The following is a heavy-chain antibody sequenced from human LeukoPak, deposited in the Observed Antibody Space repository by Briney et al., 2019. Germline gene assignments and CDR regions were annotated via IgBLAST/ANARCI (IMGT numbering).Heavy chain of an antibody. D-gene: IGHD2-2*01. CDR2: IYSGGST. J-gene: IGHJ6*02. CDR3: ARNMVPAAQYYYYYCGMDV. V-gene: IGHV3-66*01. Sequence: GGSLRLSCAASGFTVSSNYMSWVRQAPGKGLEWVSVIYSGGSTYYADSVKGRFTISRDNSKNTLYLQMNSLRAEDTAVYYCARNMVPAAQYYYYYCGMDVWGQGTTVTVSS. CDR1: GFTVSSNY.